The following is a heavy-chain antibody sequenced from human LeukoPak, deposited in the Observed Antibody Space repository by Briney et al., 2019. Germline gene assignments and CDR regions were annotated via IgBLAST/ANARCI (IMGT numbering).Heavy chain of an antibody. V-gene: IGHV3-7*01. D-gene: IGHD1-26*01. CDR1: GFTFSTYW. Sequence: GGSLRLSCAASGFTFSTYWMSWVRQAPGKGLEWVANIQQDGNEKYYVDSVKGRFTISRDNAKSSLYLQMNSLRAEDTAVYYCAKDQSLLMFDYWGQGTLVTVSS. CDR2: IQQDGNEK. J-gene: IGHJ4*02. CDR3: AKDQSLLMFDY.